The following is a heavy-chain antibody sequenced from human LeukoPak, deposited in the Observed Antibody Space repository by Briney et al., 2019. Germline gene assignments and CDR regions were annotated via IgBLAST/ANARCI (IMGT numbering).Heavy chain of an antibody. Sequence: GGSLRLSCTTSGFTFSSYGMHWVRQPPGKGLDWVAVIWHDGGNKYYGDSVKGRFTISRDNSKSTLYLEMNSLRAEDTAVYYCAKGPEGWFDPWGQGTLVTVSS. J-gene: IGHJ5*02. CDR1: GFTFSSYG. V-gene: IGHV3-33*06. CDR3: AKGPEGWFDP. CDR2: IWHDGGNK.